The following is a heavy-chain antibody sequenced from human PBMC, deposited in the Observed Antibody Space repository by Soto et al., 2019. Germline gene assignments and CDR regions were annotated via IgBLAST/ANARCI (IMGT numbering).Heavy chain of an antibody. J-gene: IGHJ4*02. V-gene: IGHV5-10-1*01. CDR3: ARQIYDSDNGTNFQYYFDS. Sequence: GESLKISCKGSGYSFAGYWITWVRQKPGKGLEWMGRIDPSDSQTCYSPSFRGHVTISVTKSITTVFLQWSSLRASDTAMYYCARQIYDSDNGTNFQYYFDSWGQGTPVTVSS. D-gene: IGHD2-8*01. CDR2: IDPSDSQT. CDR1: GYSFAGYW.